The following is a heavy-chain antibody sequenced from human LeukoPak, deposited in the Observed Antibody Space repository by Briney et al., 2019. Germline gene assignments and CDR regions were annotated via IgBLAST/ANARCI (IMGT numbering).Heavy chain of an antibody. CDR3: AGGYCSGGSCYSPFDY. CDR2: IYSGGST. CDR1: GFTVSSNY. V-gene: IGHV3-53*01. D-gene: IGHD2-15*01. Sequence: GGSLRLSCAASGFTVSSNYMSWVRQAPGKGLEWVSVIYSGGSTYYADSVKGRFTTSRDNSKNTLYLQMNSLRAEDTAVYYCAGGYCSGGSCYSPFDYWGQGTLVTVSS. J-gene: IGHJ4*02.